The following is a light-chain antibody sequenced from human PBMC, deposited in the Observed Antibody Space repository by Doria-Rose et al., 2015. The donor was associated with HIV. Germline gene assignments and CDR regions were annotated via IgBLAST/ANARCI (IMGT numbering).Light chain of an antibody. Sequence: EIVMTQSPGTLSLSPGERATLSCRASQSFSSTYLAWYQQKPGQAPSLLIYDGSTRATGIPDRLNASGSGTDFTLTINRLEPEDFALYYCHQYGTSWTFGQGTKVEI. CDR1: QSFSSTY. CDR3: HQYGTSWT. V-gene: IGKV3-20*01. J-gene: IGKJ1*01. CDR2: DGS.